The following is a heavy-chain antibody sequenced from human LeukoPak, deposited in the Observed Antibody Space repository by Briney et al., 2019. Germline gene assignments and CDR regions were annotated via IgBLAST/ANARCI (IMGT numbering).Heavy chain of an antibody. CDR1: GFTFSNYN. V-gene: IGHV3-21*04. Sequence: GGSLRLSCAASGFTFSNYNLNWVRQSPGKGLEWVSCISSGGGSIYYADSVKGRFTTSRDNAKNSLYLQMNSLRAEDTAVYYCARDLGGYYYDSHRWGQGTLVTVSS. J-gene: IGHJ4*02. CDR2: ISSGGGSI. D-gene: IGHD3-22*01. CDR3: ARDLGGYYYDSHR.